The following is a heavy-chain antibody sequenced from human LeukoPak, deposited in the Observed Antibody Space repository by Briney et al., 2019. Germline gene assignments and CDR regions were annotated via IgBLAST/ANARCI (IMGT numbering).Heavy chain of an antibody. D-gene: IGHD6-19*01. J-gene: IGHJ4*02. Sequence: GGSLRLSCAASGFTFSSYAMHWVRQAPGKGLEWVAVISYDGSNKYYADSVKGRFTISRDNSKNTLYLQMNSLRAEDTAVYYCAGGSGWTYWGQGTLVTVSS. CDR3: AGGSGWTY. CDR2: ISYDGSNK. V-gene: IGHV3-30-3*01. CDR1: GFTFSSYA.